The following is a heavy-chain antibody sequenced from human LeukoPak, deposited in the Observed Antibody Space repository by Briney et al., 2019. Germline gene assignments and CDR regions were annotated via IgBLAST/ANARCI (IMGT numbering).Heavy chain of an antibody. CDR1: GGSLSGYY. CDR2: INHSGST. V-gene: IGHV4-34*01. D-gene: IGHD3-10*01. J-gene: IGHJ3*02. Sequence: SETLSLTCAVYGGSLSGYYWSWIRQPPGKGLEWIGEINHSGSTNYNPSLKSRVTISVDTSKNQFSLKLSSVTAADTAVYYCARGRVRGLLWFGDAFDIWGQGTMVTVSS. CDR3: ARGRVRGLLWFGDAFDI.